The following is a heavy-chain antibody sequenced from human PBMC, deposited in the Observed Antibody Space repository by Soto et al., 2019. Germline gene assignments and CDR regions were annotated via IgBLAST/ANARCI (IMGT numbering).Heavy chain of an antibody. D-gene: IGHD3-22*01. V-gene: IGHV4-4*02. CDR3: VCNGYYSLEY. J-gene: IGHJ4*02. CDR1: GDSMTSSDW. CDR2: IHYSGDI. Sequence: QVQLQESGPGLVKPSGTLSLTCAVSGDSMTSSDWWSWVRQAPGKGLEWIGEIHYSGDINYDPSLRSRVTTSVDRSKNQFSLNLSSVTAADTAVYFCVCNGYYSLEYWGQGTLVIVSP.